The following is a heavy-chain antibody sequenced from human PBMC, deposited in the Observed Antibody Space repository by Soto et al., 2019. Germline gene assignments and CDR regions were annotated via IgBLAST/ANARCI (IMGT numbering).Heavy chain of an antibody. CDR2: LLRSGSTA. Sequence: EVQLLESGGGLVQPGGSLRLSCAASEFTFSNYAMTWARQAPGKGLEWVSSLLRSGSTAYYADSVRGRFTISSDTSANSLYLQMDSLRAEDTAIYYCAKDAVSGDGIWLMDSWGQGTVVTVSS. CDR1: EFTFSNYA. J-gene: IGHJ5*02. D-gene: IGHD4-17*01. V-gene: IGHV3-23*01. CDR3: AKDAVSGDGIWLMDS.